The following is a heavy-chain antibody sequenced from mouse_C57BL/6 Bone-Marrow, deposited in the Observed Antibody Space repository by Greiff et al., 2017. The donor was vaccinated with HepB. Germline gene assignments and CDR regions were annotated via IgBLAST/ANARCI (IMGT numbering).Heavy chain of an antibody. D-gene: IGHD2-2*01. J-gene: IGHJ3*01. CDR3: ARHSRGYDRFAY. Sequence: DVKLVESGGDLVKPGGSLKLSCAASGFTFSSYGMSWVRQTPDKRLEWVATISSGGSYTYYPDSVKGRFTISRDNAKNTLYLQMSSLKSEDTAMYYCARHSRGYDRFAYWGQGTLVTVSA. CDR2: ISSGGSYT. V-gene: IGHV5-6*02. CDR1: GFTFSSYG.